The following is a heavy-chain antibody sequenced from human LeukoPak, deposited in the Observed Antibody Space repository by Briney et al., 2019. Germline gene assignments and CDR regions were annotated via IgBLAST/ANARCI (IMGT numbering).Heavy chain of an antibody. CDR2: IYYSGST. CDR1: GGSISRYY. Sequence: PSETLSLTCSVSGGSISRYYWSWIRQPPGKGLEWIGYIYYSGSTNYNPSLKSRVTISVDTSKNQFSLKLSSVTAADTAVYYCARGRSGYGAFDPWGQGTLVTVSS. CDR3: ARGRSGYGAFDP. D-gene: IGHD3-3*01. J-gene: IGHJ5*02. V-gene: IGHV4-59*01.